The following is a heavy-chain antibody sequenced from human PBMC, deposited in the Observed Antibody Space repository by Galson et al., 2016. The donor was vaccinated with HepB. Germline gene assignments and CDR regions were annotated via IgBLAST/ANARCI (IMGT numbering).Heavy chain of an antibody. CDR1: GYTFTTFA. J-gene: IGHJ4*02. CDR3: TRDGGSGTLIDY. V-gene: IGHV1-3*01. CDR2: INAATGNR. D-gene: IGHD3-10*01. Sequence: SVKVSCKASGYTFTTFALHWVRQAPGHKLEWLGWINAATGNRQYSQKIQGRLTITMDTSAKTAYLELSSLRSEDTAIYYCTRDGGSGTLIDYWGQGTLLIVSS.